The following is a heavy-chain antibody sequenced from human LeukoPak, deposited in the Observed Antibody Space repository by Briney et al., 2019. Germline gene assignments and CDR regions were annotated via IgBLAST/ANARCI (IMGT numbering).Heavy chain of an antibody. D-gene: IGHD3-3*01. CDR1: GYTFTDYY. CDR3: AIDFWSGYYSD. CDR2: VDPEDGET. V-gene: IGHV1-69-2*01. Sequence: GASVKVSCKVSGYTFTDYYMHWVQQAPGKGLEWMGLVDPEDGETIYAEKFQGRVTITADTSTDTAYMELSSVRSEDTAVYYCAIDFWSGYYSDWGQGTLVTVSS. J-gene: IGHJ4*02.